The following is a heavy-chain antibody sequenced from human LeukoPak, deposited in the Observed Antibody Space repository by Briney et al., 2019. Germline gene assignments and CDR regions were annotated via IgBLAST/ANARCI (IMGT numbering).Heavy chain of an antibody. D-gene: IGHD2-2*01. V-gene: IGHV4-34*01. CDR3: AREGSQLLFPY. CDR1: GDPFIYYH. CDR2: INHSGST. J-gene: IGHJ4*02. Sequence: SETLSLTCSVHGDPFIYYHWSWVRQPPGKGLEWIGEINHSGSTNYNPSLKSRVTISVDTSKNQFSLKLSSVTAADTAVYYCAREGSQLLFPYWGQGTLVTVPS.